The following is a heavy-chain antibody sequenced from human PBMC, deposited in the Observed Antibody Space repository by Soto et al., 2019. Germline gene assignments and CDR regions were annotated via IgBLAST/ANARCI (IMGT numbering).Heavy chain of an antibody. D-gene: IGHD2-21*02. CDR1: GGSFSGYY. CDR2: INHSGST. V-gene: IGHV4-34*01. J-gene: IGHJ4*02. Sequence: QVQLQQWGAGLLNPSETLSLTCAVYGGSFSGYYWSWIRQPPGKGMEWIGEINHSGSTNYNPSLKSRVTISVDTSKNQFSLKLSSVTAADTAVYYCAREYGGNSGTFDYWGQGTLVTVSS. CDR3: AREYGGNSGTFDY.